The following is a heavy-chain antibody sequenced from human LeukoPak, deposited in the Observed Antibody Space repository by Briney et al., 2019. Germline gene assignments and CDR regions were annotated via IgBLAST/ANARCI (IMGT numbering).Heavy chain of an antibody. D-gene: IGHD3-10*01. CDR2: IYYSGST. CDR1: GGSVSSGRYY. V-gene: IGHV4-61*01. Sequence: SETLSLTCTVSGGSVSSGRYYWSWIRQPPGKGLEWIGCIYYSGSTNYNPSLKSRVTISVDTSKNQFSLKLSSVTAADTAVYYCSRVSLLFGELDPYAFDICGQGTIVTVSS. J-gene: IGHJ3*02. CDR3: SRVSLLFGELDPYAFDI.